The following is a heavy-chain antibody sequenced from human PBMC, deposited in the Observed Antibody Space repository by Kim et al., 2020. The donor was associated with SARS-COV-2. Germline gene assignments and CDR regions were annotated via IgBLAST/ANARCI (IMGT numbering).Heavy chain of an antibody. V-gene: IGHV4-59*01. Sequence: SETLSLTCTVSGGSISSYYWSWIRQPPGKGLEWIGYIYNSGNTNYNPSLKSRVTISVDTSKNQFSLKLSSVTAADTAVYYCARSGKSSGWYINYWGQGTLVTVSS. D-gene: IGHD6-19*01. CDR2: IYNSGNT. CDR3: ARSGKSSGWYINY. CDR1: GGSISSYY. J-gene: IGHJ4*02.